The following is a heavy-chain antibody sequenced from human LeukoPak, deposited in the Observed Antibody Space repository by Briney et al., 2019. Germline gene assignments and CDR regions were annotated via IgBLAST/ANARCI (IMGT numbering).Heavy chain of an antibody. CDR1: GFPFNDYV. J-gene: IGHJ4*02. CDR3: ARDPVLGAPDYLDY. V-gene: IGHV3-30*03. Sequence: GRSLRLSCTVSGFPFNDYVIHWVRQAPGKGLEWVAVTSADERIKIYNDSVRGRFTISRDNSENTQYLQMNSLRVEDTAVYYCARDPVLGAPDYLDYWGRGTLVSVSS. D-gene: IGHD1-26*01. CDR2: TSADERIK.